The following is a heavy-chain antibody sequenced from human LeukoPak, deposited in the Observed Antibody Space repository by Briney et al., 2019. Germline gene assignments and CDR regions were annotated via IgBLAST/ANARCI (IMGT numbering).Heavy chain of an antibody. CDR1: GDSMSHYY. J-gene: IGHJ6*02. CDR2: IYYSGST. Sequence: PSETLSLTCSVSGDSMSHYYWSWIRQPPGKGLEWIGYIYYSGSTNYNPSLKSRVTISVDTSKSQFSLKLSSVTAADTAVYYCARAPADSSGYYYSGYYYGMDVWGQGTTVTVSS. D-gene: IGHD3-22*01. CDR3: ARAPADSSGYYYSGYYYGMDV. V-gene: IGHV4-59*01.